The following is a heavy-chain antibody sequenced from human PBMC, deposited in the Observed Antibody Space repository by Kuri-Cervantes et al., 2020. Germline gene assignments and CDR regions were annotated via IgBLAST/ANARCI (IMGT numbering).Heavy chain of an antibody. V-gene: IGHV3-9*01. CDR1: GFTFDDYA. D-gene: IGHD1-7*01. Sequence: GGSLRLFCAASGFTFDDYAMHWVRQAPGKGLEWVSGISWNSGSIGYADSVKGRFTISRDNAKNSLYLQMNSLRAEDTAVYYCAREWVLELRSGFDYWGQGTLVTVSS. J-gene: IGHJ4*02. CDR2: ISWNSGSI. CDR3: AREWVLELRSGFDY.